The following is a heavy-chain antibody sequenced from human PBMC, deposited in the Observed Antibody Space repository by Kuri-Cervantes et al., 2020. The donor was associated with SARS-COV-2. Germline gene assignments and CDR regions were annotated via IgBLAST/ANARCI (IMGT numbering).Heavy chain of an antibody. CDR3: ARARTVTTFYYYYGMDV. J-gene: IGHJ6*02. V-gene: IGHV4-39*07. CDR2: IYYSGST. Sequence: GSLRLSCTVSGGSISSSSYYWGWIRQPPGKGLEWIGSIYYSGSTNYNPSLKSRVTISVDTSKNQFSLKLSSVTAADTAVYYCARARTVTTFYYYYGMDVWGQGTTVTVSS. CDR1: GGSISSSSYY. D-gene: IGHD4-11*01.